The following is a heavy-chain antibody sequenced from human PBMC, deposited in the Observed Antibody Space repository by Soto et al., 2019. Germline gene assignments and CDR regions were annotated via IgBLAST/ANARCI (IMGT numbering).Heavy chain of an antibody. CDR2: TYYSGST. D-gene: IGHD5-12*01. Sequence: SETLSLTCTVSGGSISSYYWSWIRQPPGKGLEWIGYTYYSGSTNYNPSLKSRVTISVDTSKNQFPLKLSSVTAADTAAYYCARGEDIVATIVFDYWGQGTLVTVSS. CDR3: ARGEDIVATIVFDY. CDR1: GGSISSYY. J-gene: IGHJ4*02. V-gene: IGHV4-59*01.